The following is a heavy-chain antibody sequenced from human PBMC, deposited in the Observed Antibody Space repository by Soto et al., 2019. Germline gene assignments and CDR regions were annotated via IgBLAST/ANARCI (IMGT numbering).Heavy chain of an antibody. Sequence: SETLSLTCTVSGGSISSYYWSWIRQPPGKGLEWIGYIYYSGSTNYNPSLKSRVTISVDTSKNQFSLKLSSVTAADTAVYYCARERYYDSSGYFRNWFDPWGQGTLVTVSS. D-gene: IGHD3-22*01. J-gene: IGHJ5*02. CDR1: GGSISSYY. CDR3: ARERYYDSSGYFRNWFDP. V-gene: IGHV4-59*01. CDR2: IYYSGST.